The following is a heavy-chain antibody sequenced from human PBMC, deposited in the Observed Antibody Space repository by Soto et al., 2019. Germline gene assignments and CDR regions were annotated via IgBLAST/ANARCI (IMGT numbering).Heavy chain of an antibody. J-gene: IGHJ6*02. CDR1: GFTFSSYG. CDR2: ISYDGSNK. D-gene: IGHD2-21*02. Sequence: QVQLVESGGGVVQPGRSLRLSCAASGFTFSSYGMHWVRQAPGKGLEWVAVISYDGSNKYYADSVKGRFTISRDNSKNTLYLQMNSLRAEDTAVYYCAKDIAYSGGDCPEGYYGMDVWGQGTTVTVSS. CDR3: AKDIAYSGGDCPEGYYGMDV. V-gene: IGHV3-30*18.